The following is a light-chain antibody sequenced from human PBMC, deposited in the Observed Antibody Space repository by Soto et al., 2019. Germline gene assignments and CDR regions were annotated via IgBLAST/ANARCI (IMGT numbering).Light chain of an antibody. CDR2: EVT. Sequence: QSVLTQPASVSGSPGQSITISCTGTSSDVGSHNFVSWYQQRPGKAPKLMIFEVTKRPSGVSSRFSGSKSGNTASLTISGLQAEDEADYYCSSYTSSSTPVVFGGGTKVTVL. CDR3: SSYTSSSTPVV. J-gene: IGLJ2*01. CDR1: SSDVGSHNF. V-gene: IGLV2-14*02.